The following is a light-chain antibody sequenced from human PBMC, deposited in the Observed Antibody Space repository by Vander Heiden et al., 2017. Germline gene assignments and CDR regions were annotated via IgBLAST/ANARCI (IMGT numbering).Light chain of an antibody. Sequence: DIVMTPTPLSLSVAPGETASISGRSSPSLLHSDGQPYLYWYLQKPGQAPQLLIYEVSNRSSGVPDRFSGSGSGTDFTLTISRVEAEDVGVYYCLQSIKLPITFGQGTRVDIK. CDR3: LQSIKLPIT. CDR2: EVS. CDR1: PSLLHSDGQPY. V-gene: IGKV2D-29*01. J-gene: IGKJ5*01.